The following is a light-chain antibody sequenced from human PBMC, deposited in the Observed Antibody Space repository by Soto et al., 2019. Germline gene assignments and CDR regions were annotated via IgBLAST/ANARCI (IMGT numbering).Light chain of an antibody. CDR3: SSYAGSNNRV. CDR2: EVS. J-gene: IGLJ1*01. CDR1: SSSVGAGYD. Sequence: QSVLTQPPSVSGAPGQRVTISCTGSSSSVGAGYDVHWYQHLPGKAPKLMIYEVSKRPSGVPDRFSGSKSGKTASLTVSGLQAEDEADYYCSSYAGSNNRVFGTGTKVTVL. V-gene: IGLV1-40*01.